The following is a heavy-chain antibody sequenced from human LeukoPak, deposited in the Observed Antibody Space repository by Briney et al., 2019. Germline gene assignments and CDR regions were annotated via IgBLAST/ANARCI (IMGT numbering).Heavy chain of an antibody. CDR3: AREAYCSGGSCYSGRAFDI. D-gene: IGHD2-15*01. CDR2: IKTDGSST. V-gene: IGHV3-74*01. J-gene: IGHJ3*02. Sequence: GGSLRLSCAASGFPFSSYSTHWVRQTPGKGLVWVSRIKTDGSSTYYADSVKGRFTISRDNAKNTLYLQMNSLRAEDTAVYYCAREAYCSGGSCYSGRAFDIWGQGTMVTVSS. CDR1: GFPFSSYS.